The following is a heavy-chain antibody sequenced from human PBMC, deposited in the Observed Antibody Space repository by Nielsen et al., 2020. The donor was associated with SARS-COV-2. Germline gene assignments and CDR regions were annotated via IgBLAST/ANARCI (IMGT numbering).Heavy chain of an antibody. CDR3: VRGLQVPNGLAHR. J-gene: IGHJ4*02. V-gene: IGHV3-74*01. CDR2: INSLGLTT. D-gene: IGHD3-16*01. Sequence: GGSLRLSCTASGFTFSNYWMHWVRQAPGKGLVWVSRINSLGLTTNYADSVKGRFTISRDNAKNTLYLQMNSLRAEDAAVYYCVRGLQVPNGLAHRWGQGTLVTVSS. CDR1: GFTFSNYW.